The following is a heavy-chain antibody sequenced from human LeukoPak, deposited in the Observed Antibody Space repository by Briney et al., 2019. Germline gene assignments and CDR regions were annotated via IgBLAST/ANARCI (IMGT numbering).Heavy chain of an antibody. Sequence: PSETLSLTCTVSGGSITISSSYWGWVRQPPGKGLEWIGSVSDSGNTYYIPSLKSRVTISLDTSKIQFSLKLSSVTAADTAVYYCARGGNCSGGSCYSDRGWFDPWGQGTLVTVSS. CDR2: VSDSGNT. V-gene: IGHV4-39*07. J-gene: IGHJ5*02. CDR3: ARGGNCSGGSCYSDRGWFDP. CDR1: GGSITISSSY. D-gene: IGHD2-15*01.